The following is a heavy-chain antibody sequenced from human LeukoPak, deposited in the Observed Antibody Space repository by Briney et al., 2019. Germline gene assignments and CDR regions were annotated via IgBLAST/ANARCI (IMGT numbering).Heavy chain of an antibody. V-gene: IGHV5-51*01. CDR3: ARVQTGIAAAGPLSWAFKWFDP. D-gene: IGHD6-13*01. CDR1: GYSFTSYW. Sequence: GESLKISCKGSGYSFTSYWIGWVRQMPGKGLEWMGIIYPGDSDTRYSPSFQGQVTISADKSISTAYLQWSSLKASDTAMYYCARVQTGIAAAGPLSWAFKWFDPWGQGTPVTVSS. J-gene: IGHJ5*02. CDR2: IYPGDSDT.